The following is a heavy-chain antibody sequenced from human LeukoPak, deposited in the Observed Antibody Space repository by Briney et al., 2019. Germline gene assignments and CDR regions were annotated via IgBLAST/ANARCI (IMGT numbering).Heavy chain of an antibody. V-gene: IGHV3-30*03. CDR3: AREKQSGGTPFDY. J-gene: IGHJ4*02. Sequence: GGSLRLSCAASGFTFSNYGMSWVRQAPGKGLEWVAVVADDEKTIFYADSLKGRFTVSRDNSKNTVYLQMNSLRDEDTAVCYCAREKQSGGTPFDYWGQGSLVTVSS. D-gene: IGHD1-26*01. CDR1: GFTFSNYG. CDR2: VADDEKTI.